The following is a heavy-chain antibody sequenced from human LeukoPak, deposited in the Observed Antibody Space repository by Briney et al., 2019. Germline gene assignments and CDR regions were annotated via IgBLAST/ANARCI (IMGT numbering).Heavy chain of an antibody. D-gene: IGHD3-16*01. V-gene: IGHV3-43*01. Sequence: GGSLRLSCAASGFNLEDYSMHGVRDGPGKGLEWVSVISWDGGSTPYADSVKGRFTLSRDNSKNSLYLQMNSLRSEDSALYYCAKDRGGVDYWGQGTLVTVSS. CDR2: ISWDGGST. CDR1: GFNLEDYS. CDR3: AKDRGGVDY. J-gene: IGHJ4*02.